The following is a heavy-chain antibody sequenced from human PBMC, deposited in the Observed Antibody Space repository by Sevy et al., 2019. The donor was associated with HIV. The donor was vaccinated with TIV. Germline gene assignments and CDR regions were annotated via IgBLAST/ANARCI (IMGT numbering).Heavy chain of an antibody. Sequence: GESLKISCAASGFTFNKYSMSWVRQPPGEGLEWVATLSFGCGEINYADSVKGRFTISRDNSKNSFYLQMNNLRAEDTALYYCAREGCTKPHDYWGQGTLVTVSS. J-gene: IGHJ4*02. CDR2: LSFGCGEI. CDR3: AREGCTKPHDY. V-gene: IGHV3-23*01. CDR1: GFTFNKYS. D-gene: IGHD2-8*01.